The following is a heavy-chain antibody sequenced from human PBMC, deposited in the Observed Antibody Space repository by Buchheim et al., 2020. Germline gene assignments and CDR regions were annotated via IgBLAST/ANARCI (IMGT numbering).Heavy chain of an antibody. D-gene: IGHD2-8*01. CDR2: ISSSGSTI. Sequence: EVQLVESGGGLVQPGGSLRLSCAASGFTFSSYEMNWVRQAPGKGLEWVSYISSSGSTIYYADSVKGRFTIPRDNAKNSLYLQMNSLRAEDTAVYYCARGDTYCTNGVCYRGVDYWGQGTL. CDR3: ARGDTYCTNGVCYRGVDY. J-gene: IGHJ4*02. V-gene: IGHV3-48*03. CDR1: GFTFSSYE.